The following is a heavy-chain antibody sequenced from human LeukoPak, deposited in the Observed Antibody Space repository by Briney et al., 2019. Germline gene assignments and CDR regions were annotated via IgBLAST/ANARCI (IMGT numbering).Heavy chain of an antibody. V-gene: IGHV3-7*01. J-gene: IGHJ6*02. D-gene: IGHD2-21*01. Sequence: GGSLRLSCTASEFTFSSYWMSWVRQAPGKGLEWVANIKQDGSEKDYVDSVKGRFTISRDNAKNSLYLQMNNLRAEDTAVYYCARYCGGDCYGMDVWGQGTTVTVSS. CDR3: ARYCGGDCYGMDV. CDR2: IKQDGSEK. CDR1: EFTFSSYW.